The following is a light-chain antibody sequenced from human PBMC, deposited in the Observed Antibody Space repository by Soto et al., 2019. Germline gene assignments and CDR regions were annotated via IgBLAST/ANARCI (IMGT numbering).Light chain of an antibody. Sequence: EIVLTQSPGTLSLSPGEIATLSCRASQSVSSSYLDWYQQKPGQAPRLLIYGASNRATGIPARFSGSGSGTDFTLTISRLEPEDFAVYYCQQDDTSSLTFGGGTKVEIK. V-gene: IGKV3-20*01. CDR1: QSVSSSY. CDR2: GAS. CDR3: QQDDTSSLT. J-gene: IGKJ4*01.